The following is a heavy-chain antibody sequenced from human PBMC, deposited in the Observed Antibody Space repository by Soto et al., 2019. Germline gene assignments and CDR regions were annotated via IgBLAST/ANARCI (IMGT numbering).Heavy chain of an antibody. V-gene: IGHV1-69*01. CDR3: ARGLGQRSSLFTHYYFDY. D-gene: IGHD2-15*01. CDR2: MFGTT. J-gene: IGHJ4*02. CDR1: GGTYTTSA. Sequence: QVQLVQSGAEVKKPGSSVKVSCKASGGTYTTSAINWVRQAPGQGLEWMGGMFGTTNHAQKFQGRVTITADEFTSTSYLELSSLRSEDTAVYYCARGLGQRSSLFTHYYFDYWGQGTLVTVSS.